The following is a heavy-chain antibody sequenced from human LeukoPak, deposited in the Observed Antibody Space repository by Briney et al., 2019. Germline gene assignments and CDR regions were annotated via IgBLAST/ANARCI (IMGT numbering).Heavy chain of an antibody. V-gene: IGHV1-2*02. CDR1: GYTFTGYY. CDR2: INPNSGGT. D-gene: IGHD2-15*01. J-gene: IGHJ4*02. Sequence: ASVKVSCKASGYTFTGYYMHWVRQAPGQGLEWMGWINPNSGGTNYAQKFQGRVTMTRDTSISTAYMELSRLRSDDTAVYYCAKDLAPIVVVVAALYYFDYWGQGTLVTVSS. CDR3: AKDLAPIVVVVAALYYFDY.